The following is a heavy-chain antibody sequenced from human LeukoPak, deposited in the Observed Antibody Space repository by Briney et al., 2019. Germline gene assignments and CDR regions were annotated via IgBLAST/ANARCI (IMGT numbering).Heavy chain of an antibody. CDR3: APHGDYNKGHY. Sequence: GGSLRLSCAASGFTFSNAWMSWVRQAPGKGLEWVGFIRSKAYGGTTEYAASVKGRFTISRDDSKSIAYLQMNSLKTEDTAVYYCAPHGDYNKGHYWGQGTLVTVSS. V-gene: IGHV3-49*04. J-gene: IGHJ4*02. CDR1: GFTFSNAW. CDR2: IRSKAYGGTT. D-gene: IGHD4-17*01.